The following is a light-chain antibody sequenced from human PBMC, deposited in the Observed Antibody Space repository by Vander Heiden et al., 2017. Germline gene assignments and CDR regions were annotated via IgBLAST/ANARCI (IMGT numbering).Light chain of an antibody. V-gene: IGLV3-1*01. Sequence: SFELTQPPSVSVSPAQTASITCSGDKLGDKYACWYQLKPGHSPALVCYQDTKRPSGLPERFSGSNSGNPATLTISGTQAMDEADYYCQAWDSSTPYVFGTGTKVTVL. CDR1: KLGDKY. CDR3: QAWDSSTPYV. CDR2: QDT. J-gene: IGLJ1*01.